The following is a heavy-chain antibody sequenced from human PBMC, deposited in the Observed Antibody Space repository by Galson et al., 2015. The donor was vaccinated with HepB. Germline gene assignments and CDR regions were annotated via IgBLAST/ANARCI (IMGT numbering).Heavy chain of an antibody. CDR1: GFTFSSYS. J-gene: IGHJ3*02. CDR3: ARGIAVAGTDAFDI. D-gene: IGHD6-19*01. CDR2: ISSSSYI. Sequence: SLRLSCAASGFTFSSYSMNWVRQAPGKGLEWVSSISSSSYIYYADSVKGRFTISRDNAKNSLYLQMNSLRAEDTAVYYCARGIAVAGTDAFDIWGQGTMVTVSS. V-gene: IGHV3-21*01.